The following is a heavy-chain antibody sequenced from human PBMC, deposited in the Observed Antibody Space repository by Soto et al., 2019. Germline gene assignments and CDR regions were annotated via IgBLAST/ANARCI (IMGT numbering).Heavy chain of an antibody. J-gene: IGHJ3*02. D-gene: IGHD2-21*02. Sequence: GGSLRLSCAASGFTVSSNYMSWVRQAPGKGLEWVSVIYSGGSTYYADSVKGRFTISRDNSKNTLYLQMNSLRAEDTAVYYCARVELLLDAFDIWGQGTMVTVSS. V-gene: IGHV3-66*01. CDR1: GFTVSSNY. CDR3: ARVELLLDAFDI. CDR2: IYSGGST.